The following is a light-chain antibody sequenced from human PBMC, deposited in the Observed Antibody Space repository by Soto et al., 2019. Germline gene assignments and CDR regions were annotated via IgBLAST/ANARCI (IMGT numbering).Light chain of an antibody. CDR3: SSFAGAPVI. CDR2: EVN. J-gene: IGLJ2*01. V-gene: IGLV2-8*01. CDR1: SSDIGAYDY. Sequence: QSALTQPASLSGSPGQSITISCTGTSSDIGAYDYVSWFQQHPGKAPKLMISEVNKRPSGVPDRISGSKSGNTASLTVSGLQAEDEADYYCSSFAGAPVIFGGGTKLTVL.